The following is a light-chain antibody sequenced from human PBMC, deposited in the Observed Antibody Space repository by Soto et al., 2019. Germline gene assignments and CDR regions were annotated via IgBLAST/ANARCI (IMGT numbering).Light chain of an antibody. V-gene: IGLV1-51*01. CDR3: GTWDSSLSAPSVV. Sequence: QSVLTQPPSVSAAPGQKVTISCSGSSSNIGNNYVSWYQQLPGTAPKLLIYDNNKRPSGIPDRFPGSKSGTSATLGITGLQTGDEADYYCGTWDSSLSAPSVVFGGGTKLTVL. J-gene: IGLJ2*01. CDR2: DNN. CDR1: SSNIGNNY.